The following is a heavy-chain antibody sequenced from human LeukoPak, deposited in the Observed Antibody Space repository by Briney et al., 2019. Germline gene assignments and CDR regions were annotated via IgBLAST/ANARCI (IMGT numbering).Heavy chain of an antibody. CDR1: GGSIGSYY. J-gene: IGHJ4*02. V-gene: IGHV4-59*01. D-gene: IGHD3-10*01. CDR2: IYYSGST. Sequence: SETLSLTCTVSGGSIGSYYWSWIRQPPGKGLEWIGYIYYSGSTNYNPSLKSRVTISVDTSKNQFSLKLSSVTAADTAVYYCARATKLLWFGELLEKGSYYFDYWGQGTLVTVSS. CDR3: ARATKLLWFGELLEKGSYYFDY.